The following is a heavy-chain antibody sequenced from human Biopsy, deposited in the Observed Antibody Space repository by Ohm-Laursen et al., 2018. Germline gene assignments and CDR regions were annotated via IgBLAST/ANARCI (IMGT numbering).Heavy chain of an antibody. CDR3: ARIPILIVPAALVYRHRRHLQGLDV. Sequence: PTQTLTLTCTLSGFSVTTRGMSVTWIRQAPGKALEWLARIDWDDAKFKSESLKSRLAISNDTSENNVVLTLSDVGPGDTATYYCARIPILIVPAALVYRHRRHLQGLDVWGQGTTVIVSS. J-gene: IGHJ6*02. CDR2: IDWDDAK. D-gene: IGHD2-2*01. CDR1: GFSVTTRGMS. V-gene: IGHV2-70*16.